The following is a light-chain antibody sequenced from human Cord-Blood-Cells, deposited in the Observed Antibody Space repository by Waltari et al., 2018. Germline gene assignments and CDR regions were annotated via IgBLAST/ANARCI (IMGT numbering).Light chain of an antibody. CDR3: SSYAGSYTHV. CDR1: SSDVGGYNY. CDR2: DVS. V-gene: IGLV2-11*01. Sequence: QSALTQPRSVSRSPGQSVTISCTGTSSDVGGYNYVSWYQQHPGKAPKLMIYDVSKRPAGVPDRCSGSKSGNTASRTISGLQAEDEADYYCSSYAGSYTHVFGTGTKVTVL. J-gene: IGLJ1*01.